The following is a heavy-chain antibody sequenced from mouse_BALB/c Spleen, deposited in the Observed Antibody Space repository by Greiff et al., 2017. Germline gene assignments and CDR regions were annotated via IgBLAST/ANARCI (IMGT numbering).Heavy chain of an antibody. V-gene: IGHV1-7*01. CDR2: INPSTGYT. Sequence: QVQLKQSGAELAKPGASVKMSCKASGYTFTSYWMHWVKQRPGQGLEWIGYINPSTGYTEYNQKFKDKATLTADKSSSTAYMQLSSLTSEDSAVYYCARRGNYGNHHAMDYWGQGTSVTVSS. D-gene: IGHD2-1*01. CDR3: ARRGNYGNHHAMDY. J-gene: IGHJ4*01. CDR1: GYTFTSYW.